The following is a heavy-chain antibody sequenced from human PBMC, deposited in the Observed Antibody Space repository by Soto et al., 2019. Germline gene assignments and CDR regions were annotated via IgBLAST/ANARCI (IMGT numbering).Heavy chain of an antibody. Sequence: GGSLRLSGPAAGFDFEDYAMHWVGQGPGKGLEWVSLTNSDGTDSYYMDSVKGRFTISRDNAKSTLYLQMDRLRPEDTALYFCAKSLYYYDSSPLDHWGQGTLVPVSS. CDR2: TNSDGTDS. D-gene: IGHD3-22*01. V-gene: IGHV3-43D*04. J-gene: IGHJ4*02. CDR1: GFDFEDYA. CDR3: AKSLYYYDSSPLDH.